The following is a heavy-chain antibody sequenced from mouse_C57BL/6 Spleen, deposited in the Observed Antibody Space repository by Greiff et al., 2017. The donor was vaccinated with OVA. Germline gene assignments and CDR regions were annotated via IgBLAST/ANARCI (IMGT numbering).Heavy chain of an antibody. CDR1: GFNIKDYY. D-gene: IGHD1-2*01. CDR2: TDPEDGET. Sequence: EVQLQQSGAELVKPGASVKLSCTASGFNIKDYYMHWVKQRTEQGLELIGRTDPEDGETKYAPQFQGKAPITADTSSNTAYLQHSSLTSEDAAVYYCARRGTTAYWFDYWGQGTTLTVSA. J-gene: IGHJ2*01. CDR3: ARRGTTAYWFDY. V-gene: IGHV14-2*01.